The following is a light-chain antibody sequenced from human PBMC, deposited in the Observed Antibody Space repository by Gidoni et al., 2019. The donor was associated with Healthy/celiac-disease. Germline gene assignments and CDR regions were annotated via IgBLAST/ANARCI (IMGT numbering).Light chain of an antibody. V-gene: IGKV3-20*01. Sequence: LSPGERATLSCRASQSVSSSYLAWYQQKPGQAPRLLIYGASSRATGIPDRFSGSGSGTDFTLTISRLEPEDFAVYYCQQYGSSLYTFXQXTKLEIK. CDR1: QSVSSSY. J-gene: IGKJ2*01. CDR3: QQYGSSLYT. CDR2: GAS.